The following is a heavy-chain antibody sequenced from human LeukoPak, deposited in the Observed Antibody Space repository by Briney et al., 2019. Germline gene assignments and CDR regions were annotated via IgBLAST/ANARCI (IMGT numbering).Heavy chain of an antibody. CDR2: IWYDGSNK. V-gene: IGHV3-33*06. D-gene: IGHD3-22*01. CDR1: GFTFSSYG. Sequence: GGSLRLSCAASGFTFSSYGMHWVRQAPGKGLEWVAVIWYDGSNKYYADSVKGRFTSSRDNSKNTLYLQMNSLRAEDTAVYYCAKDVYYYDSSGYFLLDYWGQGTLVTVSS. J-gene: IGHJ4*02. CDR3: AKDVYYYDSSGYFLLDY.